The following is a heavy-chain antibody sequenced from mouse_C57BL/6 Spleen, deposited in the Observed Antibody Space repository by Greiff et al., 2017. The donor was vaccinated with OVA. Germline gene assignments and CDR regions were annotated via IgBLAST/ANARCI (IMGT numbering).Heavy chain of an antibody. CDR2: ISYDGSN. V-gene: IGHV3-6*01. J-gene: IGHJ3*01. CDR3: ARGNGTFFFAY. CDR1: GYSITSGYY. D-gene: IGHD4-1*01. Sequence: EVKVEESGPGLVKPSQSLSLTCSVTGYSITSGYYWNWIRQFPGNKLEWMGYISYDGSNNYNPSLKNRISITRDTSKNQFFLKLNSVTTEDTATYYCARGNGTFFFAYWGQGTLVTVSA.